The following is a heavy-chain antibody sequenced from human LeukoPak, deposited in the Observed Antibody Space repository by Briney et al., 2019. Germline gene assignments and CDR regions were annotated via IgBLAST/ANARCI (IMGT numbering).Heavy chain of an antibody. CDR1: GYTFTSYD. V-gene: IGHV1-8*01. Sequence: GASVKVSCKASGYTFTSYDINWVRQATGQGLEWMGWMNPNSGNTGYAQKFQGSVTMTRNTSISTAYMELSSLRSEDTAVYYCARGVLVYCSSTSCYQRFDPWGQGTLVTVSS. CDR2: MNPNSGNT. D-gene: IGHD2-2*01. CDR3: ARGVLVYCSSTSCYQRFDP. J-gene: IGHJ5*02.